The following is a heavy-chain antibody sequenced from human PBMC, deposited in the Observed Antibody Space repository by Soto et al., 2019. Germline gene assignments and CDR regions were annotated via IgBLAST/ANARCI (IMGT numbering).Heavy chain of an antibody. V-gene: IGHV4-34*01. J-gene: IGHJ4*02. CDR3: ARVGYSSSWSNFDY. CDR1: GGSFSGYY. Sequence: QVQLQQWGAGLLKPSETLSLTCAVYGGSFSGYYWSWIRQPPGKGLEWIGEINHSGSTNYNPSRKSRVTISVDTSKNQFSLKLSSVTAADTAVYYCARVGYSSSWSNFDYWGQGTLVTVSS. D-gene: IGHD6-13*01. CDR2: INHSGST.